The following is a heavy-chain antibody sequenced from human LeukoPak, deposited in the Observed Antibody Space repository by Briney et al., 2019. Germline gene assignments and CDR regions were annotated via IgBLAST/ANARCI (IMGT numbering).Heavy chain of an antibody. D-gene: IGHD3-3*01. CDR2: ISSSSSTI. CDR3: ARGASYYDFWSGYYEGEDYFDY. Sequence: GGSLRLSCAASGFTFSRYSMNWVRQAPGKGLEWVSYISSSSSTIYYADSVKGRFTISRDNAKNSLYLQMSSLRAEDTAVYYCARGASYYDFWSGYYEGEDYFDYWGQGTLVTVSS. V-gene: IGHV3-48*01. CDR1: GFTFSRYS. J-gene: IGHJ4*02.